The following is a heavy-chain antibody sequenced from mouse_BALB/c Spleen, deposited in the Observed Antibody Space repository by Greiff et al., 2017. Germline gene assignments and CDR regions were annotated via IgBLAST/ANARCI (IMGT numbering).Heavy chain of an antibody. CDR1: GYAFSSYW. CDR3: GRGGSSSFDY. Sequence: QVQLKQSGAELVRPGSSVKISCKASGYAFSSYWMNWVKQRPGQGLEWIGQIYPGDGDTNYNGKFKGKATLTADKSSSTAYMQLSSLTSEDSAVYFCGRGGSSSFDYWGQGTTLTVSS. CDR2: IYPGDGDT. J-gene: IGHJ2*01. V-gene: IGHV1-80*01. D-gene: IGHD1-1*01.